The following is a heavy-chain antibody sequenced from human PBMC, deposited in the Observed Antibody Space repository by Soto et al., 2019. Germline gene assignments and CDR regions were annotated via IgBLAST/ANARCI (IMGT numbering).Heavy chain of an antibody. CDR2: ISYDGSNK. CDR1: GFTFSSYG. CDR3: AKGSTAMTYFDY. D-gene: IGHD5-18*01. J-gene: IGHJ4*02. V-gene: IGHV3-30*18. Sequence: QVQLVESGGGVVQPGRSLRLSCAASGFTFSSYGMHWVRQAPGKGLEWVAVISYDGSNKYYADSVKGRFTISRDNSKHTLYLQMNSLRAEDTAVYYCAKGSTAMTYFDYWGQGTLVTVSS.